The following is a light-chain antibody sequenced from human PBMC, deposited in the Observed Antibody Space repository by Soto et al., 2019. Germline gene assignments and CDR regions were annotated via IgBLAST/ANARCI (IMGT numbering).Light chain of an antibody. CDR2: EVS. CDR1: SSDVGGYNF. J-gene: IGLJ2*01. V-gene: IGLV2-8*01. Sequence: QSALTQPPSASGSPGQSVTISCTGTSSDVGGYNFVSWYQQHPGKAPKLMIYEVSKRPSGVPDRFSGSKSGNTASLTVSGLQADDEPDYYCTSYAGSNIPVVFGGGTQLTVL. CDR3: TSYAGSNIPVV.